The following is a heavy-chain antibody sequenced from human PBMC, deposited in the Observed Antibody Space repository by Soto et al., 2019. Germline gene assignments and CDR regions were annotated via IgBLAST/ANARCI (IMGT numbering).Heavy chain of an antibody. D-gene: IGHD2-2*01. CDR1: GYTFTDYY. CDR2: INPDSGGT. Sequence: QEQLVQSGAEVKTPGASLKVSCKASGYTFTDYYIHWVRQAPGQGLEWVGLINPDSGGTNLAQRFQGRVTMTSDTSINAAYMELSSLRSDDTAVYYCAIRTGQLAIISEFDGDWFFEVWGRGTLVTVSS. J-gene: IGHJ2*01. CDR3: AIRTGQLAIISEFDGDWFFEV. V-gene: IGHV1-2*02.